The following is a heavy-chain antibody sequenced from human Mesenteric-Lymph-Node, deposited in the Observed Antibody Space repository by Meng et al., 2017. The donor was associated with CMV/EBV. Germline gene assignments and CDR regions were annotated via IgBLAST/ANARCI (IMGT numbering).Heavy chain of an antibody. V-gene: IGHV2-5*02. CDR3: AHRLNNWNGGAFDY. D-gene: IGHD1-20*01. Sequence: GFSLSTAGGGVGWIRQPPGRALEWLALLFWDGDSRYRPPLKRRLTIDQDTSKNQVVLTLTNVDPADTATYYCAHRLNNWNGGAFDYWGQGALVTVSS. J-gene: IGHJ4*02. CDR2: LFWDGDS. CDR1: GFSLSTAGGG.